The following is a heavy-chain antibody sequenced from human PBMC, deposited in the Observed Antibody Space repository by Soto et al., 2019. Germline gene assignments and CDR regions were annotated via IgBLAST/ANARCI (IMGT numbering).Heavy chain of an antibody. CDR3: ARVERLTATPAVEAFDI. Sequence: SETLSLTCAVYGGFVSSGSYYGSWIRQPPGKGLGRIGEMSHSGGTNFNPSLKSRVTISVDTSKNQFSLKMSSVTAADTALYYCARVERLTATPAVEAFDICGPATLLTVSS. V-gene: IGHV4-61*01. CDR2: MSHSGGT. D-gene: IGHD1-20*01. J-gene: IGHJ3*02. CDR1: GGFVSSGSYY.